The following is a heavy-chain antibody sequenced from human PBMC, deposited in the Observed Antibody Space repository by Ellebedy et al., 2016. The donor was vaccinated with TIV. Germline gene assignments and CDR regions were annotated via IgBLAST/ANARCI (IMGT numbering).Heavy chain of an antibody. CDR3: ALDSMVRGATADY. J-gene: IGHJ4*02. Sequence: GESLKISCAASGFTVSTNYMSWVRRAPGNGLEWVSVIYNVGTTYYSDSVRGRFTISRDNSKNTLYLQMNSLRAEDTAMYYFALDSMVRGATADYWGQGTLVTVSS. V-gene: IGHV3-53*01. CDR2: IYNVGTT. D-gene: IGHD3-10*01. CDR1: GFTVSTNY.